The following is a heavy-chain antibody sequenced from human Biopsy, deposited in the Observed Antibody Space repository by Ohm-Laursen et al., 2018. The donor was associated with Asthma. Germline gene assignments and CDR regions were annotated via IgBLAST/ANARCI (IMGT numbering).Heavy chain of an antibody. CDR1: GFVFSQSD. Sequence: SLRLSCTASGFVFSQSDIHWVRQAPGKGLEWVALISSEGHIKKYVDSEKGRFTISRDNSRNRLYLQMDSLRAEDTAVYYCASYEVVTAILPMDVWGQGTTVTVSS. J-gene: IGHJ6*02. CDR2: ISSEGHIK. CDR3: ASYEVVTAILPMDV. D-gene: IGHD2-21*02. V-gene: IGHV3-30*03.